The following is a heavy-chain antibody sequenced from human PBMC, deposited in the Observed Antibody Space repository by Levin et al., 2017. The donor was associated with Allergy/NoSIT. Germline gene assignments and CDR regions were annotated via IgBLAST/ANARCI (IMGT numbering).Heavy chain of an antibody. Sequence: GGSLRFSCAASGFTFSDYYMSWIRQAPGKGLQWVSYISSRGINIYSADSVKGRFTISRDNAKNSLFLQMNSLRAEDTAVYYCARDRVSSTYYDRLYYYYHGMDVWGQGTTVTV. CDR2: ISSRGINI. D-gene: IGHD1-26*01. CDR3: ARDRVSSTYYDRLYYYYHGMDV. V-gene: IGHV3-11*01. CDR1: GFTFSDYY. J-gene: IGHJ6*02.